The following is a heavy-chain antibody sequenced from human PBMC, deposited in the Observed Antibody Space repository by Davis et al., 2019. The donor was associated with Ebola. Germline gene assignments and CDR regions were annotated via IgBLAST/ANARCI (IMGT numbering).Heavy chain of an antibody. CDR3: ARVSTSLYCSSTSCYAN. CDR1: GGSVSSGSYY. Sequence: PSETLSLTCTVSGGSVSSGSYYWSWIRQPPGKGLEWIGYIYYSGSTNYNPSLKSRVTISVDTSKNQFSLKLSSVTAADTAVYYCARVSTSLYCSSTSCYANWGQGTLVTVSS. D-gene: IGHD2-2*01. V-gene: IGHV4-61*01. CDR2: IYYSGST. J-gene: IGHJ4*02.